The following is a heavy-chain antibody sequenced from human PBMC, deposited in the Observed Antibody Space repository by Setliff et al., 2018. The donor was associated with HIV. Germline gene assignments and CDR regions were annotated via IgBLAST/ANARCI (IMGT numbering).Heavy chain of an antibody. CDR1: GGTFSNYG. Sequence: GASVKVSCKASGGTFSNYGMSWVRQAPGQGLEWMGGIIPMSGVPKYAQKFQGRVTITADKSTSTAYMELSSLRSEDTAVYYCARGMDYYDTFGADYWGQGTLVTVSS. CDR3: ARGMDYYDTFGADY. V-gene: IGHV1-69*10. D-gene: IGHD3-22*01. J-gene: IGHJ4*02. CDR2: IIPMSGVP.